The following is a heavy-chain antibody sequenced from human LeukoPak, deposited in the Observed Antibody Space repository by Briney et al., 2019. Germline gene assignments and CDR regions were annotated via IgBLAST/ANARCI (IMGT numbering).Heavy chain of an antibody. CDR1: AYSISSGYY. Sequence: PSETLSLTCTVSAYSISSGYYWGWIRQPPGKGLEWIGSIYHSGSTYYNPSLKSRVTISVDTSKNQFSLKLSSVTAADTAVYYCAITSGGSGRYDYWGQGSLVTVSS. J-gene: IGHJ4*02. CDR2: IYHSGST. CDR3: AITSGGSGRYDY. D-gene: IGHD3-10*01. V-gene: IGHV4-38-2*02.